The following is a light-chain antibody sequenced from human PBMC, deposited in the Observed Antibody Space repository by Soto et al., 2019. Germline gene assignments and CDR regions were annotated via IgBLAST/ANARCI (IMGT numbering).Light chain of an antibody. CDR3: SSYAGSNNLV. J-gene: IGLJ2*01. V-gene: IGLV2-8*01. Sequence: QSALTQPPSASGSPGQSVTISRTGTSSDVGGYNYVSWYQQHPGKAPKLMIHEVSKRPSGVPDRFSGSKSGNTASLTVSGLQAEDEADYYCSSYAGSNNLVFGGGTKLTVL. CDR1: SSDVGGYNY. CDR2: EVS.